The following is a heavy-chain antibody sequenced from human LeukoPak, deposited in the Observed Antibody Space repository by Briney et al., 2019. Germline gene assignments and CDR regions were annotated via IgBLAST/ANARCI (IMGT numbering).Heavy chain of an antibody. CDR1: GFTFSSYG. V-gene: IGHV3-33*01. Sequence: GRSLRLSCAASGFTFSSYGMHWVRQAPGKGLEWVAVIWYDGSNKYYADSVKGRFTISRDNSKNTLYLQMNSLRAEDTAVYYCARDRLLSSTSPFDYWGQGTLVTVSS. CDR3: ARDRLLSSTSPFDY. D-gene: IGHD2-2*01. J-gene: IGHJ4*02. CDR2: IWYDGSNK.